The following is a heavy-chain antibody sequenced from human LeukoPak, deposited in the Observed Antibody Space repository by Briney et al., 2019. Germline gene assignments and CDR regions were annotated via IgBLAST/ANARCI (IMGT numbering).Heavy chain of an antibody. Sequence: PGGSLRLSCAASGFTFSSYSMNWVRQAPGKGLEWVSYISSSSSTIYYADPVKGRFTISRDNAKNSLYLQMNSLRAEDTAVYYCAGPITIFGVVISDWGQGTLVTVSS. D-gene: IGHD3-3*01. CDR3: AGPITIFGVVISD. V-gene: IGHV3-48*01. J-gene: IGHJ4*02. CDR2: ISSSSSTI. CDR1: GFTFSSYS.